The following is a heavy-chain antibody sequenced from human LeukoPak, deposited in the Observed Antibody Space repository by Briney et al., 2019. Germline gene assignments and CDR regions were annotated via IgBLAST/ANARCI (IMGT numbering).Heavy chain of an antibody. CDR2: ISHSGII. V-gene: IGHV4-34*01. CDR3: VWDPYSV. CDR1: GGSFSTYY. J-gene: IGHJ4*02. Sequence: PSETLSLTCAVYGGSFSTYYLSWIRQPPGKGLEWIGEISHSGIINYSPSLKSRLTMSVDSSKTQFSLKPSSVTAADTAVYYCVWDPYSVWGQGTLVTVSS. D-gene: IGHD4-11*01.